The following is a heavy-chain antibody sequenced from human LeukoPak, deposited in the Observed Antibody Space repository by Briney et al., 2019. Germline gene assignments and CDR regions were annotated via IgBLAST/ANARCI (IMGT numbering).Heavy chain of an antibody. CDR2: IYYSGST. V-gene: IGHV4-59*01. CDR1: GGSISSYY. Sequence: SGTLSLTCTVSGGSISSYYWSWIRQPPGKGLEWIGYIYYSGSTNYNPSLKSRVTISVDTSKNQFSLKLSSVTAADTAVYYCARDYYDSSGYPYYYYYMDVWGKGTTVTISS. CDR3: ARDYYDSSGYPYYYYYMDV. D-gene: IGHD3-22*01. J-gene: IGHJ6*03.